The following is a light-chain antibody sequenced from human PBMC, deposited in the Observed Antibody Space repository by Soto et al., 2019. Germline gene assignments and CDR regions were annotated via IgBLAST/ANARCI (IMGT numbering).Light chain of an antibody. CDR2: DTS. CDR1: QSLTNSY. Sequence: VLTQSPDTLSLSPGNRATLSCRASQSLTNSYIAWYQVKSGQAPRLLIYDTSSRATGVPDRYSASGSGTDFTRSISSLYAEDVAVYYFPKYSSKPLTVGGGTKG. V-gene: IGKV3-20*01. CDR3: PKYSSKPLT. J-gene: IGKJ4*01.